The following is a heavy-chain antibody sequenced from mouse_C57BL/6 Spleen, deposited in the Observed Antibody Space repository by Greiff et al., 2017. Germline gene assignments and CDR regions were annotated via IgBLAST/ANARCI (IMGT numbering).Heavy chain of an antibody. D-gene: IGHD2-2*01. J-gene: IGHJ2*01. Sequence: EVKLVESGGGLVKPGGSLKLSCAASGFTFSSYAMSWVRQTPEQRLEWVATISDGGSYTYYPDNVKGRITISRDTAKNNLYLQMSHLKSEDTAMYYCAREGYGYSYYFDYWGQGTTLTVSS. CDR1: GFTFSSYA. V-gene: IGHV5-4*01. CDR3: AREGYGYSYYFDY. CDR2: ISDGGSYT.